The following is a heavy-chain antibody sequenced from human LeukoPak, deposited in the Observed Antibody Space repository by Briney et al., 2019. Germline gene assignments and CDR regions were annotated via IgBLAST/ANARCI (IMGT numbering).Heavy chain of an antibody. CDR2: ISAYDGNT. D-gene: IGHD3-16*01. CDR3: ARTRPTGQGLGFDF. J-gene: IGHJ4*02. Sequence: GASVKVSCKASGYIFTNFGITWVRQAPGQGHERKGWISAYDGNTNYAQNIQGRVTMTTDTSTSTAHMDLRSLRSDDTAIYYCARTRPTGQGLGFDFWGQGTLVTVSS. CDR1: GYIFTNFG. V-gene: IGHV1-18*01.